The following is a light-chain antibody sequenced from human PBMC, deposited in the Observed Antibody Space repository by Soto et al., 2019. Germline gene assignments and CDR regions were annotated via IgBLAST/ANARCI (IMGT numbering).Light chain of an antibody. CDR2: LTS. J-gene: IGKJ3*01. CDR3: MQGLQILPT. CDR1: QSLLHSDGYNY. V-gene: IGKV2-28*01. Sequence: DIVMTQSPLSLPVTPGEPASISCRSSQSLLHSDGYNYLDWYLQKPGQSPQLLIYLTSKRASGVPDRFSGSGSGTDFILKISRVEAEDVGVYYCMQGLQILPTFGPGTKVHIK.